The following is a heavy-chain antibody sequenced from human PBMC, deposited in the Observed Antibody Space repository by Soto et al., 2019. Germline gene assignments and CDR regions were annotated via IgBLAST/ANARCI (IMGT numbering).Heavy chain of an antibody. CDR1: GFTFSSYA. V-gene: IGHV3-64D*06. CDR2: ISSNGGST. Sequence: GGPLRLSCSASGFTFSSYAMHWVRQAPGKGLEYVSAISSNGGSTYYADSVKGRFTVSRDNSKSTLYLQMSSLRAEDTAVYYCVKDISGNQGYWGQGTLVTVSS. J-gene: IGHJ4*02. CDR3: VKDISGNQGY. D-gene: IGHD3-10*01.